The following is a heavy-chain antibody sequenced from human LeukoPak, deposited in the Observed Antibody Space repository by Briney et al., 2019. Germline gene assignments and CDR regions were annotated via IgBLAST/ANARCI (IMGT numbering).Heavy chain of an antibody. V-gene: IGHV3-23*01. CDR2: ISGTGGTT. CDR3: AKDADSSAYYYPLNWLDP. CDR1: GFTFASYA. D-gene: IGHD3-22*01. Sequence: GGSLRPSCAASGFTFASYAMSWVRQAPGKGLEWVSVISGTGGTTYYADSVKGRFTISRDNSKNTLYLQMNSLRVEDTAVYYCAKDADSSAYYYPLNWLDPWGQGTLVTVSS. J-gene: IGHJ5*02.